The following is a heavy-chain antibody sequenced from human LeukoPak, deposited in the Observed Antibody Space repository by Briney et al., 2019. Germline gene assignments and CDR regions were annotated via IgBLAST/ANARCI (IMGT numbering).Heavy chain of an antibody. D-gene: IGHD3-22*01. CDR3: AKDRPNFHENSGHYYRRDGDS. Sequence: PGGSLTLSCQASGFTFYMYAMSWVRQAPGKGLEWVASMCGTAGCTFYPDSVKGRFTISRDNSKNVMYLRMNSLTAEETAIYYCAKDRPNFHENSGHYYRRDGDSWGQGTLVTVSS. CDR2: MCGTAGCT. CDR1: GFTFYMYA. V-gene: IGHV3-23*01. J-gene: IGHJ5*01.